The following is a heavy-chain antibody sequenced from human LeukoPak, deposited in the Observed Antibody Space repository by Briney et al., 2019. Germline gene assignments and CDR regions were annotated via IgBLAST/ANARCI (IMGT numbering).Heavy chain of an antibody. V-gene: IGHV3-9*01. D-gene: IGHD3-10*01. CDR3: AKGSGGTKPYYFDY. J-gene: IGHJ4*02. CDR1: GFTFDDYA. CDR2: ISWNSGSI. Sequence: GGSLRLSCAASGFTFDDYAMHWVRQAPGKGLEWVSGISWNSGSIGYADSVKGRFTISRDNAKNSLYLQMNSLRAEDTALYYCAKGSGGTKPYYFDYWGQGTLVTVSS.